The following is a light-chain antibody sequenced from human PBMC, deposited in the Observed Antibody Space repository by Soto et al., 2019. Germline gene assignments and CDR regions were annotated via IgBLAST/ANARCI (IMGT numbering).Light chain of an antibody. CDR1: SSNIGAGYD. CDR3: QSFDTSLSGFVV. Sequence: QAVVTQPPSMSGAPGQRVTISCTGSSSNIGAGYDVHWYQQHPGTAPKLLIFDNNNRPSGVPDRFSGSKSDTSASLAITGLQAEDEADYYCQSFDTSLSGFVVFGGGTQLTVL. CDR2: DNN. V-gene: IGLV1-40*01. J-gene: IGLJ2*01.